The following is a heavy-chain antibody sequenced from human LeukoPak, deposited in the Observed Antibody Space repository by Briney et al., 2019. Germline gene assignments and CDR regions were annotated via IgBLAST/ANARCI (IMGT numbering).Heavy chain of an antibody. D-gene: IGHD3-3*01. V-gene: IGHV4-34*01. CDR1: GGSFSGYY. CDR2: INHSGST. CDR3: AREGGGPYYDFWSGYYELDY. J-gene: IGHJ4*02. Sequence: SETLTLTCAVYGGSFSGYYWSWIRQPPGKGLEWIGEINHSGSTNYNPSLKSRVTISVDTSKNQFSLKLSSVTAADTAVYYCAREGGGPYYDFWSGYYELDYWGQGTLVTVSS.